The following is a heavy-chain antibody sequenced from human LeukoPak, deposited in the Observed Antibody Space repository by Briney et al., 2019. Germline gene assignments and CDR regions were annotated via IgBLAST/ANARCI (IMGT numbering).Heavy chain of an antibody. Sequence: SETLSLTRTVSGYSISSGYYWGWIRQPPGKGLEWIGSIYHSGSTYYNPSLKSRVTISVDMSKNQFSLKLSAVTAADTAVYYGARSEVVPAAMVVRVRFDPWGQGALVTVSS. CDR2: IYHSGST. CDR1: GYSISSGYY. CDR3: ARSEVVPAAMVVRVRFDP. V-gene: IGHV4-38-2*02. J-gene: IGHJ5*02. D-gene: IGHD2-2*01.